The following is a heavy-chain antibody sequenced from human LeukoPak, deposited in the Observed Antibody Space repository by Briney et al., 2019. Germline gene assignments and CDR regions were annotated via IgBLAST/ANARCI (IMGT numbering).Heavy chain of an antibody. J-gene: IGHJ4*02. V-gene: IGHV5-10-1*01. CDR3: ARQPSGYAAPDY. Sequence: GESLKISCKGSGYRFSKYWISWVRQMPGKGLEWMGRIDPSDSYTNYSPSFQGHVTFSGDKSISTVYLQWSSLKASDTAMYYCARQPSGYAAPDYWGQGTLVTVSS. D-gene: IGHD5-12*01. CDR1: GYRFSKYW. CDR2: IDPSDSYT.